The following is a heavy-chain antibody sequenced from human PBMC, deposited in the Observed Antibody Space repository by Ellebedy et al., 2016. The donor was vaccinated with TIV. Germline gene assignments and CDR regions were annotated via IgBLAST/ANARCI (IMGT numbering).Heavy chain of an antibody. D-gene: IGHD2/OR15-2a*01. CDR2: IYSSGTT. CDR3: ASLKGESVYYGLDV. Sequence: SETLSLXXTVSGDYISSYYWSWIRQPPGKGLEWIGYIYSSGTTVYSPSLKSRVTISIETSKNQFSLRLNSVTAADAAVYYCASLKGESVYYGLDVWGQGTTVTVSS. V-gene: IGHV4-59*01. J-gene: IGHJ6*02. CDR1: GDYISSYY.